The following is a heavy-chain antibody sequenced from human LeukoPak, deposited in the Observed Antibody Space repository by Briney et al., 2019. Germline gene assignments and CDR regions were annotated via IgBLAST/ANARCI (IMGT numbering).Heavy chain of an antibody. V-gene: IGHV3-48*01. Sequence: GGSLRLSCAVSGFTFSSYSMNWVRQAPGKGLEWVSYISSSSSTIYYADSVKGRFTISRDNAKTSLYLQMNSLRAEDTAVYYCARDRYYFGSGSYFLRYIDVWGKGTTVTVSS. D-gene: IGHD3-10*01. CDR3: ARDRYYFGSGSYFLRYIDV. CDR2: ISSSSSTI. J-gene: IGHJ6*03. CDR1: GFTFSSYS.